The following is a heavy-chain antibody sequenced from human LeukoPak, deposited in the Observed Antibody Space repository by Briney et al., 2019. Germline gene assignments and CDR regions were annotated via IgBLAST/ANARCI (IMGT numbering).Heavy chain of an antibody. V-gene: IGHV3-53*01. CDR1: GFTVSNKY. D-gene: IGHD6-19*01. J-gene: IGHJ3*02. CDR2: LYNAGST. CDR3: AKAPLSGSGDGFDI. Sequence: PGGSLRLSCVASGFTVSNKYMSWVRQAPGRGLEWVSVLYNAGSTYYADSVKGRFTISRDNSKNTLYLQMNSLRAEDTAVYFCAKAPLSGSGDGFDIWGQGTMVTVSS.